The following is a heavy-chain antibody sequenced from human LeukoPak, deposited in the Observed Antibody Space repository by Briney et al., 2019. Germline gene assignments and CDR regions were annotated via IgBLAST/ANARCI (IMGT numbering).Heavy chain of an antibody. J-gene: IGHJ4*02. D-gene: IGHD5-18*01. CDR2: ISSSGSTI. CDR1: GFTFSSYG. V-gene: IGHV3-48*04. Sequence: GGSLRLSCAASGFTFSSYGMHWVRQAPGKGLEWVSYISSSGSTIYYTDSVKGRFTISRDNAKDSLYLQMNSLRAEDTAVYYCARLFTAMVYFFDYWGQGTLVTVSS. CDR3: ARLFTAMVYFFDY.